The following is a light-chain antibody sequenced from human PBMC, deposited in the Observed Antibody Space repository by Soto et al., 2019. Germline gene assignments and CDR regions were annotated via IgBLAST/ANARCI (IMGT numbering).Light chain of an antibody. Sequence: DIEMTQSPSSLSASVGEGVTITCRARQVISNFLAWYQHKPGKVPKLLIYAASTLQSGVPSRFSGSGSGTDFTLTISSPQPEDVATYYCQKYRSAPSLTFGGGTKVEIK. V-gene: IGKV1-27*01. CDR3: QKYRSAPSLT. CDR1: QVISNF. CDR2: AAS. J-gene: IGKJ4*01.